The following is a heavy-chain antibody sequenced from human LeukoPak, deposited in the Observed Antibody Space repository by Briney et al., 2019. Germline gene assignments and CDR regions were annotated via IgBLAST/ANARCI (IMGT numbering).Heavy chain of an antibody. J-gene: IGHJ4*02. D-gene: IGHD6-6*01. CDR1: GFTFSSYA. CDR3: AKPVRWSSSPLGY. Sequence: GGSLILSCAASGFTFSSYAMCWVRQAPGKGLEWVSAISGSGGSTYYADSVKGRFTISRDNSKNTPYLQMNSLRAEDAAVYYCAKPVRWSSSPLGYWGQGTLVTVYS. CDR2: ISGSGGST. V-gene: IGHV3-23*01.